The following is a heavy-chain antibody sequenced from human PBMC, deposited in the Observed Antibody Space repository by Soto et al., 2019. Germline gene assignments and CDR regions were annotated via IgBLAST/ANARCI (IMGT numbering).Heavy chain of an antibody. CDR3: AAGGPAGDFDY. J-gene: IGHJ4*02. D-gene: IGHD3-10*01. V-gene: IGHV1-24*01. CDR2: FDPEDGET. CDR1: GYTLNELS. Sequence: ASVKVSCKVSGYTLNELSMHWVRQSPGKGLEWMGGFDPEDGETVYAQRFQGRVTMTEDTSTDTANMELSSLTSEDTAVYYCAAGGPAGDFDYWGQGTLVTVSS.